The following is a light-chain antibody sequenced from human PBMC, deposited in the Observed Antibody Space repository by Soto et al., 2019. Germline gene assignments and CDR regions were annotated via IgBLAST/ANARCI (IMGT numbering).Light chain of an antibody. CDR1: SSNIGAHYD. CDR2: GNS. V-gene: IGLV1-40*01. J-gene: IGLJ2*01. Sequence: QSVLTQPPSVSGAPGQRVTISCTGSSSNIGAHYDVHWYQHLPRTAPKLLIYGNSNRPSGVPDRFSGSKSGASASLAITGLQAEDEADYYCHSYDSSLSGVVFGGGTKLTVL. CDR3: HSYDSSLSGVV.